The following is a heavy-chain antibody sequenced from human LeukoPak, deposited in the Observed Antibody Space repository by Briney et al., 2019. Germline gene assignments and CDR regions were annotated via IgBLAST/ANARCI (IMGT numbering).Heavy chain of an antibody. J-gene: IGHJ6*02. CDR2: ISSSGRTT. D-gene: IGHD6-13*01. CDR1: GFTFSSYE. Sequence: GGSLRLSCAASGFTFSSYEVNWVRQAPGKGPEWVPYISSSGRTTHYADSVKGRFTISRDNAKDSLYLQMNSLRAEDTAVYYCARVATAGTTFYYGMDVWGQGTTVTVSS. CDR3: ARVATAGTTFYYGMDV. V-gene: IGHV3-48*03.